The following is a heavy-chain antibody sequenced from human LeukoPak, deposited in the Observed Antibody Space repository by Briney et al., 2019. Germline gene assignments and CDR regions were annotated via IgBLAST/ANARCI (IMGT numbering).Heavy chain of an antibody. CDR1: GFTFSSYG. CDR2: ISGSGGST. D-gene: IGHD5-12*01. J-gene: IGHJ4*02. Sequence: SGGSLRLSCAASGFTFSSYGMSWVRQAPGKGLEWVSAISGSGGSTYYADSVKGRFTISRDNSKNTLYLQMNSLRAEDTAVYYCAKRVGYSGYDSAAFDYWGQGTLVTVSS. CDR3: AKRVGYSGYDSAAFDY. V-gene: IGHV3-23*01.